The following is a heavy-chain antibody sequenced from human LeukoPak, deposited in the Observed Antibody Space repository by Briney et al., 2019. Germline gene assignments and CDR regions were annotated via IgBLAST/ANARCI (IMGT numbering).Heavy chain of an antibody. J-gene: IGHJ5*02. CDR2: INHSGST. CDR3: ARGQYQLLPGNWFDP. CDR1: GGSFSGYY. D-gene: IGHD2-2*01. Sequence: SETLSRTGAVYGGSFSGYYWSWIRQPPGKGLEWIGEINHSGSTNYNPSLKSRVTISVDTSKNQFSLKLSSVTAADTAVYYCARGQYQLLPGNWFDPWGQGTLVTVSS. V-gene: IGHV4-34*01.